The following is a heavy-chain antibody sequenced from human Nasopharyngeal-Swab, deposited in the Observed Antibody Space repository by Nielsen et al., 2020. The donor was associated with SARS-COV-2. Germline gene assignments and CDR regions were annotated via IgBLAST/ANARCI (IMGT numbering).Heavy chain of an antibody. V-gene: IGHV3-48*03. J-gene: IGHJ4*02. CDR2: ISSSGSTR. Sequence: GGSLKISCAASGFTFSSYEMNWVRQAPGKGLEWVSYISSSGSTRYYADSVKGRFTISRDNAKNSLYLQMNSLRAEDTAVYYCARMLTVTRWGFDYWGQGTLVTVSS. D-gene: IGHD4-17*01. CDR1: GFTFSSYE. CDR3: ARMLTVTRWGFDY.